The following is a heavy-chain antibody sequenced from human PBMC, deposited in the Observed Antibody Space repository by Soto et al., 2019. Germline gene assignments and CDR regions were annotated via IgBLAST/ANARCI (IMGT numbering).Heavy chain of an antibody. J-gene: IGHJ4*02. Sequence: QLQLQESGPRLVEPSETLSLTCTVSGGSISSSNYYWGWIRQPPGKGLEWIGSIYSSGSTYYIPSLKSRLPISVDTSKYQSALNLTSVTAADTAVFYCARHYYATYYSAYWGQGTLVTVSS. CDR2: IYSSGST. CDR3: ARHYYATYYSAY. V-gene: IGHV4-39*01. CDR1: GGSISSSNYY. D-gene: IGHD3-22*01.